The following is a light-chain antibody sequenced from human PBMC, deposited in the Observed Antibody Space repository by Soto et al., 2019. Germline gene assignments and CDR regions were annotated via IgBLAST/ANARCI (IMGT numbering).Light chain of an antibody. CDR1: QSVSSSY. CDR3: QQYGSPLT. J-gene: IGKJ1*01. V-gene: IGKV3-20*01. CDR2: GAS. Sequence: EIVLTQSPGTLSLSPGERATLSCRASQSVSSSYLAWYQQKPGQAPRLLIYGASSRATGIPDRFSGSGSGTNFTITISRLEPEDFAGYYCQQYGSPLTFGQGTKVEIK.